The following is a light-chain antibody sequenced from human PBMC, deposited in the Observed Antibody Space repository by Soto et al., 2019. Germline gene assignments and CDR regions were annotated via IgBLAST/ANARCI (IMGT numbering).Light chain of an antibody. CDR1: QSISSW. J-gene: IGKJ1*01. Sequence: DIQMTQSPSTLSASVGDRVTITCRASQSISSWLAWYQQKPGKAPKLLIYDASILESGVPSRFSGSGSGTEFTLTISSLQPDDFATYYCQHYISYTWTFGQGTKVEIK. CDR2: DAS. V-gene: IGKV1-5*01. CDR3: QHYISYTWT.